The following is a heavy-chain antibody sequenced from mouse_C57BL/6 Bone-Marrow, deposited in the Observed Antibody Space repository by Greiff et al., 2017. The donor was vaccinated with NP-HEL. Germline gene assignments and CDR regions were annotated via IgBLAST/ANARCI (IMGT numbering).Heavy chain of an antibody. CDR1: EYEFPSHD. Sequence: DVMLVESGGGLVQPGESLKLSCESNEYEFPSHDMSWVRKTPEKRLELVAAINSDGGSTYYPDTMERRFIISRDNTKKTLYLQMSSLRSEDTALYYCARRGLYGNYPYYFDYWGQGTTLTVSS. V-gene: IGHV5-2*03. CDR3: ARRGLYGNYPYYFDY. CDR2: INSDGGST. D-gene: IGHD2-1*01. J-gene: IGHJ2*01.